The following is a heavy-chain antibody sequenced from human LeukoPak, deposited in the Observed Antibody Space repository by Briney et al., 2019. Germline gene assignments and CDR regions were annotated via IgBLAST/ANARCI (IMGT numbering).Heavy chain of an antibody. V-gene: IGHV3-30*18. CDR1: GFTFNNFA. Sequence: GGSLRLSCAASGFTFNNFAMHWVHQAPGQGLEWVTAVSHDGNIKEYVDSVKGRFTVSRDNSKNTLYLQMNSLRDEDTAVYYCAKSSYYDSSGYYREYYFDFWGQGTLVTVSS. CDR2: VSHDGNIK. J-gene: IGHJ4*02. D-gene: IGHD3-22*01. CDR3: AKSSYYDSSGYYREYYFDF.